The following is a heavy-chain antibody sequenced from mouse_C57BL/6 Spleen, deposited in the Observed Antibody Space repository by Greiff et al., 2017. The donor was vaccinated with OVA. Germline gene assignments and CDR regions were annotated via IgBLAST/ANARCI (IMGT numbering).Heavy chain of an antibody. D-gene: IGHD2-4*01. CDR1: GYSITSGYY. V-gene: IGHV3-6*01. Sequence: EVQRVESGPGLVKPSQSLSLTCSVTGYSITSGYYWNWIRQFPGNKLEWMGYISYDGSNNYNPSLKNRISITRDTSKNQFFLKLNSVTTEDTATYYCARNDYEFAYWGQGTLVTVSA. CDR3: ARNDYEFAY. CDR2: ISYDGSN. J-gene: IGHJ3*01.